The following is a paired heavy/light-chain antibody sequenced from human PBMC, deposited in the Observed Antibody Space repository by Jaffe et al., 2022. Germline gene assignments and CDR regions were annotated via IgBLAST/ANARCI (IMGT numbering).Heavy chain of an antibody. CDR3: ARVYGDPTWREYYYMDV. V-gene: IGHV3-48*03. CDR1: GFTFSSYE. D-gene: IGHD4-17*01. Sequence: EVQLVESGGGLVQPGGSLRLSCAASGFTFSSYEMNWVRQAPGKGLEWVSYISSSGSTIYYADSVKGRFTISRDNAKNSLYLQMNSLRAEDTAVYYCARVYGDPTWREYYYMDVWGKGTTVTVSS. CDR2: ISSSGSTI. J-gene: IGHJ6*03.
Light chain of an antibody. Sequence: SYVLTQPPSVSVAPGQTARITCGGNNIGSKSVHWYQQKPGQAPVLVVYDDSDRPSGIPERFSGSNSGNTATLTISRVEAGDEADYYCQVWDSSSDHPYVFGTGTKVTVL. J-gene: IGLJ1*01. V-gene: IGLV3-21*02. CDR3: QVWDSSSDHPYV. CDR2: DDS. CDR1: NIGSKS.